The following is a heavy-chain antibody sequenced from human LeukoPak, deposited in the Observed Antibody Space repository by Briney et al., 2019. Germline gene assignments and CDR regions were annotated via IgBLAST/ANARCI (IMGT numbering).Heavy chain of an antibody. Sequence: GRSLRLSCAASGFTFSSYAMHWVRQAPGEGLEWVAVISYDGSSKYYADSVKGRFTISRDNSKNTLYLQMNSLRAEDTAVCYCARGGFTGTKPFDYWGQGTLVTVSS. CDR1: GFTFSSYA. D-gene: IGHD1-1*01. CDR2: ISYDGSSK. J-gene: IGHJ4*02. CDR3: ARGGFTGTKPFDY. V-gene: IGHV3-30*04.